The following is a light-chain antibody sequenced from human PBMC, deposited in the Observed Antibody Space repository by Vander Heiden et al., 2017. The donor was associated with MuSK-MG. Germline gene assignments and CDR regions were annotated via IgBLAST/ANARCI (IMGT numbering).Light chain of an antibody. CDR3: QQRNSYPPFT. V-gene: IGKV1-9*01. CDR2: AAS. CDR1: QGVASF. J-gene: IGKJ3*01. Sequence: DVQLTQSPSSLSASVGDRVTITCRASQGVASFLAWYHQKPGKAPRLLIYAASTLQTGVPSRFSGSGYGAEFTLTISNRQPEDFGTYYCQQRNSYPPFTFGHGTTVDIK.